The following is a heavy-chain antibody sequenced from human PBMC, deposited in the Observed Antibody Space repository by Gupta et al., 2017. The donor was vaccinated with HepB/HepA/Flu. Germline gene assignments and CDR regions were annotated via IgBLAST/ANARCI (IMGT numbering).Heavy chain of an antibody. J-gene: IGHJ3*02. CDR3: ARDRLPWELLPIDALES. CDR1: GGSISSYY. V-gene: IGHV4-4*07. Sequence: VQLQESGPGLVKPSETLSLTCTVSGGSISSYYWSWIRQPAGKGLEWIGRIYTRGSTNYNPSLKSRVNMSVDTSKNQFSLKLSSVTAADTAVYYGARDRLPWELLPIDALESWGQGTRGTVSA. CDR2: IYTRGST. D-gene: IGHD1-26*01.